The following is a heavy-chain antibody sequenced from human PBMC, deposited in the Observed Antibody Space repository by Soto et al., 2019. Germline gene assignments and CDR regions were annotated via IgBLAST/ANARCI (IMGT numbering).Heavy chain of an antibody. Sequence: LRLSCAASGFTFSNYAMSWVRQAPGKGLEWVSSIDGTGTGPYFADSVKGRFTISRDNSKNTLYLQMNSLRAEDTAVYYCARLAVAGPYHNWFDPWGQGTLVTVSS. CDR3: ARLAVAGPYHNWFDP. CDR2: IDGTGTGP. CDR1: GFTFSNYA. D-gene: IGHD6-19*01. V-gene: IGHV3-23*01. J-gene: IGHJ5*02.